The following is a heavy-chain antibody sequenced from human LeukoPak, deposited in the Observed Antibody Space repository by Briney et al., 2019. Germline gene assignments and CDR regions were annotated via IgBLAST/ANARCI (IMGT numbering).Heavy chain of an antibody. Sequence: ASVKVSCKASGYTFTSYGISWVRQAPGQGLEWMGWISAYNGNTNCAQKLQGRVTMTTDTSTSTAYMELRSLRSDDTAVYYCARGGRARDYYYYYYMDVWGKGTTVTVSS. D-gene: IGHD3-16*01. CDR2: ISAYNGNT. CDR3: ARGGRARDYYYYYYMDV. V-gene: IGHV1-18*01. CDR1: GYTFTSYG. J-gene: IGHJ6*03.